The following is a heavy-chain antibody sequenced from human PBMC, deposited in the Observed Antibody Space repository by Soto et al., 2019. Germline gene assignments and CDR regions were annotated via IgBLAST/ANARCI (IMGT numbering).Heavy chain of an antibody. D-gene: IGHD3-9*01. CDR1: GYTFTSYG. J-gene: IGHJ6*02. V-gene: IGHV1-18*01. Sequence: ASVKVSCKASGYTFTSYGISWVRQAPGQGLEWMGWISAYNGNTNYAQKLQGRVTMTTDTSTSTAYMELRSLRSDDTAVYYCARDPPWYFDWGDYYYGMDVWGQGTTVTVSS. CDR3: ARDPPWYFDWGDYYYGMDV. CDR2: ISAYNGNT.